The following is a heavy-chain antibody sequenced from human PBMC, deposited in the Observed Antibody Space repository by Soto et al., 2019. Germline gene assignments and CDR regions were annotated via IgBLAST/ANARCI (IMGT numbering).Heavy chain of an antibody. CDR2: ISAYNGNT. J-gene: IGHJ4*02. CDR3: PRVTTVETGTY. Sequence: QVQLGQSGAEVKKPGASVKVSCKASGYTFTSYGFSWVRQAPGQGLEGMGWISAYNGNTNYAQKLQGRATMTTDTSTSTASMELRSLRSDDTDVYYCPRVTTVETGTYWGQGTLVTVSS. D-gene: IGHD4-17*01. CDR1: GYTFTSYG. V-gene: IGHV1-18*01.